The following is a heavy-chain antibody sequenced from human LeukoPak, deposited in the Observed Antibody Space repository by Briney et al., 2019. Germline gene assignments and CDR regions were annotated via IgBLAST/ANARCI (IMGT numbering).Heavy chain of an antibody. D-gene: IGHD3-16*01. Sequence: SETLSLTCAVYGGSFSGYYWSWIRQPPGKGLEWIGEINHSGSTNYNPSLKSRVTISVDTSKNQFSLKLSSVTAADTAVYYCARGGGGLRPRHFQHWGQGTLVTVSS. J-gene: IGHJ1*01. V-gene: IGHV4-34*01. CDR3: ARGGGGLRPRHFQH. CDR2: INHSGST. CDR1: GGSFSGYY.